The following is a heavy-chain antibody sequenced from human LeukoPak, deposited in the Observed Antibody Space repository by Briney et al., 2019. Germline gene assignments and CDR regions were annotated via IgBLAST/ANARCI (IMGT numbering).Heavy chain of an antibody. J-gene: IGHJ4*02. D-gene: IGHD6-13*01. CDR2: IYYSGST. CDR3: ARDTKVAAAGSPPAE. CDR1: GGSISSSSYY. Sequence: SETLSLTCTVSGGSISSSSYYWGWLRQPPGTGLEGIGSIYYSGSTYYNPSLKSRVTISVDTSKNQFSLKLSSVTAADTAVYYCARDTKVAAAGSPPAEWGQGTLVTVSS. V-gene: IGHV4-39*07.